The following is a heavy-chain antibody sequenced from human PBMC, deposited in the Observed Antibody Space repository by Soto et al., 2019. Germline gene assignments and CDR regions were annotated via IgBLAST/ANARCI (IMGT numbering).Heavy chain of an antibody. CDR1: GYTFTGYY. D-gene: IGHD5-18*01. V-gene: IGHV1-2*04. CDR2: INPNSGGT. J-gene: IGHJ4*02. Sequence: ASVKVSCKASGYTFTGYYMHWVRQAPGQGLEWMGWINPNSGGTNYAQKFQGWVTMTRDTSISTAYMELSRLRSDDTAVYYCARENGYSYGSVDYWGQGTLVTVSS. CDR3: ARENGYSYGSVDY.